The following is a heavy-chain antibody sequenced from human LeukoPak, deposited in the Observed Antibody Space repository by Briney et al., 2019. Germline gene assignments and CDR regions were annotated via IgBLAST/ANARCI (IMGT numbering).Heavy chain of an antibody. J-gene: IGHJ4*02. CDR2: ISGSGGST. D-gene: IGHD2-2*01. V-gene: IGHV3-23*01. CDR3: AKDSCSSTSCYRGVDY. CDR1: GFTFSSYA. Sequence: GGSLRLSCAASGFTFSSYAMGWVRQAPGKGLEWVSAISGSGGSTYYADSVKGRFTISRDNSKNTLYLQMNSLRAEDTAVYYCAKDSCSSTSCYRGVDYWGQGTLVTVSS.